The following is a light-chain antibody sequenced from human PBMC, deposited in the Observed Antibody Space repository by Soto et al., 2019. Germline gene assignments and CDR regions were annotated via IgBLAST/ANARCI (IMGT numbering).Light chain of an antibody. Sequence: DLQLTQSPSFLPASVGDTVTITCRASQGMSTYLAWYQQKPWKVPKLLSRSASTLHSGVPPRFSGGGSGTEFTVTISTLLPDDAGIDYVQQLNGYQLAVGGGTNVAVK. J-gene: IGKJ4*01. CDR1: QGMSTY. V-gene: IGKV1-9*01. CDR3: QQLNGYQLA. CDR2: SAS.